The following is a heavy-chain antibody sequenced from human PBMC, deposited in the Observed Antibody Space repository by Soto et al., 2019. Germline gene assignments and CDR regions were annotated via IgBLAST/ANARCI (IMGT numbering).Heavy chain of an antibody. D-gene: IGHD5-18*01. CDR2: IYPGDSDT. CDR1: GYSFTSYW. Sequence: PGESLKISCKGSGYSFTSYWIGWVRQMPGKGLEWMGIIYPGDSDTRYSPSFQGQVTISADKSISTAYLQWSSLKASDTAMYYCARHAEGGYSYGYYYYGMDVWGQGTTVTVSS. V-gene: IGHV5-51*01. J-gene: IGHJ6*02. CDR3: ARHAEGGYSYGYYYYGMDV.